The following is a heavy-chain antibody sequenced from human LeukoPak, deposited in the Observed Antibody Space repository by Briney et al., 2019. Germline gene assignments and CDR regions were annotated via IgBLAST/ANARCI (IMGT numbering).Heavy chain of an antibody. D-gene: IGHD5-12*01. CDR1: GGSFSGYY. V-gene: IGHV4-31*11. J-gene: IGHJ4*02. Sequence: PSETLSLTCAVYGGSFSGYYWSWIRQHPGKGLEWIGYIYYSGSTYYNPSLKSRVTISVDTSKNQFPLKLSSVTAADTAVYYCARGYSGYDFGGAVAVPFDYWGQGTLVTVSS. CDR2: IYYSGST. CDR3: ARGYSGYDFGGAVAVPFDY.